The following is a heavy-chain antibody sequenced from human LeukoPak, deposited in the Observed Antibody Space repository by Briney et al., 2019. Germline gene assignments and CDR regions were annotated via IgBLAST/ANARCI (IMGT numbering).Heavy chain of an antibody. CDR1: GFTFSSYS. CDR3: ARGSSAAMEN. J-gene: IGHJ4*02. CDR2: ISSSSSYI. D-gene: IGHD5-18*01. V-gene: IGHV3-21*01. Sequence: GGSLRLSCAASGFTFSSYSMNWVRQAPGKGLEWVSSISSSSSYIYYADSVKGRSTISRDNAKNSLYLQMNSLRAEDTAVYYCARGSSAAMENWGQGTLVTVSS.